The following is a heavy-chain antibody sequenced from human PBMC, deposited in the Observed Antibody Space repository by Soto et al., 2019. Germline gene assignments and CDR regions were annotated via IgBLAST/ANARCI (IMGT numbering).Heavy chain of an antibody. J-gene: IGHJ6*02. D-gene: IGHD2-8*01. Sequence: ASVKVSCKASGFTFSNYGLNWVRQAPGQGLEWMGWVSANNGHTNYAQNLQGRVSMTTDTSTSTAYMELRGLTFGDTAVYYCAKDIESVKAKLFFYYYAMDVGGQGTTAPVS. CDR2: VSANNGHT. V-gene: IGHV1-18*01. CDR3: AKDIESVKAKLFFYYYAMDV. CDR1: GFTFSNYG.